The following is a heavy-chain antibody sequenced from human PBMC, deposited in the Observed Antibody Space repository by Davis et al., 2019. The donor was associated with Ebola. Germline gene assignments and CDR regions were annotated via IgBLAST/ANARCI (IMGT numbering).Heavy chain of an antibody. Sequence: GGSLRLSCKGSGYSFTSYWIGWVRQMPGKGLEWMGIIYPGDSDTRYSPSFQGQVTISADKSISTAYLQWSSLKASDTAMYYCARLDMTTVTFDAFDIWGQGTMVTVSS. CDR2: IYPGDSDT. D-gene: IGHD4-17*01. CDR3: ARLDMTTVTFDAFDI. V-gene: IGHV5-51*01. J-gene: IGHJ3*02. CDR1: GYSFTSYW.